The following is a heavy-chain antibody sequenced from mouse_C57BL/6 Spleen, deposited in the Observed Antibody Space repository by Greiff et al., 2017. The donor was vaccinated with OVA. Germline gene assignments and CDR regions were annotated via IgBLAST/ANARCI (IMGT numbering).Heavy chain of an antibody. Sequence: VHLVESGAELARPGASVKLSCKASGYTFTSYGISWVKQRTGQGLEWIGEIYPRSGNTYYNEKFKGKATLTADKSSSTAYMELRSLTSEDSAVYFCARGPRYYGSSYGYFDVWGTGTTVTVSS. D-gene: IGHD1-1*01. V-gene: IGHV1-81*01. CDR2: IYPRSGNT. J-gene: IGHJ1*03. CDR3: ARGPRYYGSSYGYFDV. CDR1: GYTFTSYG.